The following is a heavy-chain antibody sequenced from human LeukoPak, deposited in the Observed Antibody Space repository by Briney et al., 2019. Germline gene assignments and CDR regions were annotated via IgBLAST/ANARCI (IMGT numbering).Heavy chain of an antibody. CDR2: MYYSGST. CDR1: GGSISSSSPYY. J-gene: IGHJ4*02. CDR3: VKHTHSGYDLSH. V-gene: IGHV4-39*01. Sequence: SETLSLTCTVSGGSISSSSPYYWGWIHQPPGKGLEWIGSMYYSGSTYYNPSLKSRVTIFVDTSKNQFSLKVRSVAAADTAVYYCVKHTHSGYDLSHWGQGTLVTVSS. D-gene: IGHD5-12*01.